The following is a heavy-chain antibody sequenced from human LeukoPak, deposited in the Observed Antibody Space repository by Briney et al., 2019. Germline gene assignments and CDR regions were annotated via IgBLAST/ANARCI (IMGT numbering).Heavy chain of an antibody. V-gene: IGHV3-66*01. CDR3: ASLPWGVRGVIIQDFHY. CDR1: GFTVSSNY. Sequence: PGGSLRLSCAASGFTVSSNYMSWVRQAPGKGLEWVSVIYSGGSTYYADSVKGRFTISRDNSKNTLYLQMNSLRAEDTAVYYCASLPWGVRGVIIQDFHYWGQGTLVTVSS. J-gene: IGHJ4*02. D-gene: IGHD3-10*01. CDR2: IYSGGST.